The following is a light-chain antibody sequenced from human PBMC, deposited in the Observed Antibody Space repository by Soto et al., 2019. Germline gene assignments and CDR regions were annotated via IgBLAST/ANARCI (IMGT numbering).Light chain of an antibody. CDR1: QSVSSN. V-gene: IGKV3-15*01. CDR2: GAS. CDR3: QQYNNWPPIT. J-gene: IGKJ5*01. Sequence: MVITQCPATLSVTPGERATLSCRASQSVSSNLAWYQQKPGQAPRLLIYGASTRATGIPARFSGSGSGTEFTLTISSLQSEDFAVYYCQQYNNWPPITFGQGTRPEI.